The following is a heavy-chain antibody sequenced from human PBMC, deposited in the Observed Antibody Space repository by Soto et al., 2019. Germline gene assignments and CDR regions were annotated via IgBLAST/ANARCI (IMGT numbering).Heavy chain of an antibody. CDR2: IYYSGST. V-gene: IGHV4-59*01. J-gene: IGHJ5*02. CDR3: ARGTYYSDSSGYYNWFDP. Sequence: PSETLSLTCTVSGGSISSYYWSWIRQPPGKGLEWIGYIYYSGSTNYNPSLKSRVTISVDTSKNQFSLKLSSVTAADTAVYYCARGTYYSDSSGYYNWFDPWGPGTLVTVSS. D-gene: IGHD3-22*01. CDR1: GGSISSYY.